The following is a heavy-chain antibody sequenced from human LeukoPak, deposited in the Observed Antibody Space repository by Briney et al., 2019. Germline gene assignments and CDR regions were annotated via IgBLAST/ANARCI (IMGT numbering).Heavy chain of an antibody. D-gene: IGHD3-9*01. V-gene: IGHV5-51*01. CDR3: ARLTNDILTGYFY. Sequence: RRGESLKISCKGSGYSFTSYWIGWVRQMPGKGLEWMGIIYPGDSDIRYSPSFQGQVTISADKSISTAYLQWSSLKASDTAMYYCARLTNDILTGYFYWGQGTLVTVSS. CDR1: GYSFTSYW. J-gene: IGHJ4*02. CDR2: IYPGDSDI.